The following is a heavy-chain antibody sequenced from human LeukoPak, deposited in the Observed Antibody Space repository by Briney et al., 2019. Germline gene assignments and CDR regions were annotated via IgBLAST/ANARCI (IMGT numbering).Heavy chain of an antibody. V-gene: IGHV3-30*02. CDR1: GFTFSNYG. CDR2: IRYDGSNK. J-gene: IGHJ4*02. CDR3: AKDSLTGSGPYYSDC. Sequence: GGSLRLSCTTSGFTFSNYGMYWVRQAPGKGLEWLAFIRYDGSNKYYADSVKGRFTISRDNSKNTLYLQMNSLRAEDTAVYYCAKDSLTGSGPYYSDCWGQGTLVTVSS. D-gene: IGHD3-9*01.